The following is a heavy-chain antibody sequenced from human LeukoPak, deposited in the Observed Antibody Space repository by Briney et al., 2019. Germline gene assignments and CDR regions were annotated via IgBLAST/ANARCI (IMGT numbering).Heavy chain of an antibody. Sequence: GGSLRLXCTASGLTFSTSGFNWVRQAPGKGLEWVASIGPTGSDRYHADSIKGRFTISRDNANNFLYLKMNSLRAEDTAVYYCATETNGRHYDYWGQGTLLTVSS. D-gene: IGHD1-14*01. V-gene: IGHV3-21*06. CDR3: ATETNGRHYDY. CDR1: GLTFSTSG. CDR2: IGPTGSDR. J-gene: IGHJ4*02.